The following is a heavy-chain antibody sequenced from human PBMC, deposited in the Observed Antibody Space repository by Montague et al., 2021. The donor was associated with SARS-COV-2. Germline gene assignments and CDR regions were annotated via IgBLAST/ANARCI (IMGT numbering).Heavy chain of an antibody. J-gene: IGHJ3*02. D-gene: IGHD3-22*01. V-gene: IGHV4-31*03. CDR3: ARARITMIVAVNAFDI. CDR2: IYYSGGT. CDR1: GGSISSGGYY. Sequence: TLSLTCTVSGGSISSGGYYWSWIRQHPGKGLEWIGYIYYSGGTYYNPSLKSRVTISVDTSKNQFSLKLSSVTAADTAVYYCARARITMIVAVNAFDIWGQGTMVTVSS.